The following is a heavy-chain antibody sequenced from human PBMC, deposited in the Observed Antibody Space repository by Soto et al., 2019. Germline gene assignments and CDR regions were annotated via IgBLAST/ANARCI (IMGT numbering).Heavy chain of an antibody. CDR2: ISYDGSNK. CDR3: AKGLLMGYYYYGMDV. J-gene: IGHJ6*02. CDR1: GFTFSSYG. D-gene: IGHD3-22*01. V-gene: IGHV3-30*18. Sequence: GGSLRLSCAASGFTFSSYGMHWVRQAPGKGLEWVAVISYDGSNKYYADSVKGRFTISRDNSKNTLYLQMNSLRAKDTAVYYCAKGLLMGYYYYGMDVWGQGTTVTVSS.